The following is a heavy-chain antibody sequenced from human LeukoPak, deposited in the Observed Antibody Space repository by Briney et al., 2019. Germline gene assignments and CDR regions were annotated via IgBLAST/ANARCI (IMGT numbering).Heavy chain of an antibody. V-gene: IGHV4-39*01. CDR2: IYNSGSS. Sequence: PSETLSLTCTVSGVSISSTSHAWGWSRQPPGKGLEWLGNIYNSGSSNYGPSLRSRVSISVDTSKNQFSLRLRSVTAADTAVYYCGRDTHLESWGQGILVTVFS. J-gene: IGHJ4*02. CDR1: GVSISSTSHA. CDR3: GRDTHLES.